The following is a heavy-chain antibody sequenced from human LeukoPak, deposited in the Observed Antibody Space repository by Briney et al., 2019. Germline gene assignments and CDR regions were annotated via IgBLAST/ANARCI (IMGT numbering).Heavy chain of an antibody. Sequence: SVKVSCKASGGTFSSYAITWVRQAPGQGLQWMGGIIPMFGAVNYAQKFQGRVTITADKSTGTAYMELSSLRSDDTAVYYCARVFRVPDYYYYYMDVWGKGTTVTVSS. CDR2: IIPMFGAV. CDR3: ARVFRVPDYYYYYMDV. D-gene: IGHD3-10*01. V-gene: IGHV1-69*06. CDR1: GGTFSSYA. J-gene: IGHJ6*03.